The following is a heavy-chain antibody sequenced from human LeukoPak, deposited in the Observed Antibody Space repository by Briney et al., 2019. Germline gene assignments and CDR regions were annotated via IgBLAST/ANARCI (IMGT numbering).Heavy chain of an antibody. CDR3: ARDIAAAGQPFDY. D-gene: IGHD6-13*01. CDR1: GGSISSSSYY. CDR2: IYYSGST. Sequence: SETLSLTCTVSGGSISSSSYYWGWIRQPPGKGLEWIGSIYYSGSTHYNPSLKSRVTISVDTSKNQFSLELSSVTAADTAVYYCARDIAAAGQPFDYWGQGTLVTVSS. J-gene: IGHJ4*02. V-gene: IGHV4-39*07.